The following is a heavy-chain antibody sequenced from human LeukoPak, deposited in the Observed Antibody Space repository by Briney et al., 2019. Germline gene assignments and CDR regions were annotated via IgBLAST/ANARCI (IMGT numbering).Heavy chain of an antibody. J-gene: IGHJ5*02. V-gene: IGHV1-18*01. CDR1: GDTTFTNYA. CDR3: ARAPDWLDP. Sequence: ASVKVSCKASGDTTFTNYAISWVRQAPGQGLEWMGWINPNSGGTNYAQKLQGRVTMATDTFTSTAYMELRSLRSDDTAVYYCARAPDWLDPWGQGTLVTVSS. CDR2: INPNSGGT.